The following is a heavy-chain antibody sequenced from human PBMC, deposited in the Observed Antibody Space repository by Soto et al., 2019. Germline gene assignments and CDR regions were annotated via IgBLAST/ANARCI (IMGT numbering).Heavy chain of an antibody. Sequence: SEPQPLTYTVSWGNVRNHYWRWIRQPKGKGLEWIGFIYNSGTTYYNPSLKSRVTISVDTSKNQFSLKLSSVTAADTAVYYCARGYYYDSSGYYYWGYYFDYWGQGTLVTVFS. CDR2: IYNSGTT. CDR3: ARGYYYDSSGYYYWGYYFDY. D-gene: IGHD3-22*01. J-gene: IGHJ4*02. V-gene: IGHV4-59*02. CDR1: WGNVRNHY.